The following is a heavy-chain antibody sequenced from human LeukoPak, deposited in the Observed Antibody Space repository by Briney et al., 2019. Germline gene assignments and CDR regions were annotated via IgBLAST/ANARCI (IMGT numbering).Heavy chain of an antibody. CDR3: ARGIAATNYMDV. CDR1: GFTFSSYT. Sequence: GGSLRLSCAASGFTFSSYTMHWVRQAPGKGLEWVAVISYDGSNKYYADSVKGRFTISRDNSKSTLFLQMNSPSAEDTAVYYCARGIAATNYMDVWGKGATVTVSS. V-gene: IGHV3-30-3*01. J-gene: IGHJ6*03. CDR2: ISYDGSNK. D-gene: IGHD6-13*01.